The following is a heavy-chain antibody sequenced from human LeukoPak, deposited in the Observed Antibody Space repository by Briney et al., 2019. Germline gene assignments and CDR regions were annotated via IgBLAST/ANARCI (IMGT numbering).Heavy chain of an antibody. CDR1: GFTFSSCA. Sequence: GGSLRLSCAASGFTFSSCAMSWVRQAPGKGLEWVSAESGSGGRTYYADSVKGRFTISRDNSKNTLYLQMNSLRAEDTAVYYCAKDPPGYSSTWYGTFDSWGQGTLVTVSS. CDR2: ESGSGGRT. V-gene: IGHV3-23*01. CDR3: AKDPPGYSSTWYGTFDS. J-gene: IGHJ4*02. D-gene: IGHD6-13*01.